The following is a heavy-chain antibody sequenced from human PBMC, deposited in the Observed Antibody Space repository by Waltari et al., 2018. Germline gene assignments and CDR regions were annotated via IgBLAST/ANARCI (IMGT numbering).Heavy chain of an antibody. J-gene: IGHJ3*02. CDR2: ISYDGSNK. V-gene: IGHV3-30*18. CDR1: GFTFSSYG. D-gene: IGHD5-12*01. CDR3: AKDGGIVATGAFDI. Sequence: QVQLVESGGGVVQPGRSLRLSCAASGFTFSSYGMHWVRQAPGKGLEWVAVISYDGSNKDYADAVKGRFTISRDNSKNTLYLQMNSLRAEDTAVYYCAKDGGIVATGAFDIWGQGTMVTVSS.